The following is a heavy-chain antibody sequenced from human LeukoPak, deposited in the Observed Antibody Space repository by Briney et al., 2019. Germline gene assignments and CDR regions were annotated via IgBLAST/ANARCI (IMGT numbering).Heavy chain of an antibody. J-gene: IGHJ6*03. CDR1: GGSISSSSYY. Sequence: PSETLSLTCTVSGGSISSSSYYWAWIRQPPGKGLEWIGSIHYGGSTYYNPSLQSRVTISIDTSKNQFSLKLRFVTAADTAVYYCARVRCSGGSCPYYYYYYYMDVWGKGTTVTISS. CDR3: ARVRCSGGSCPYYYYYYYMDV. V-gene: IGHV4-39*07. D-gene: IGHD2-15*01. CDR2: IHYGGST.